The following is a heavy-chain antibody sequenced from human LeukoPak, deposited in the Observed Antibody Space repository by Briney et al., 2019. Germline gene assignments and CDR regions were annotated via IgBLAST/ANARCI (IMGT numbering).Heavy chain of an antibody. Sequence: ASVKVSCKASGYTFTGYYMHWVRQAPGKGLEWMGGFDPEDGETIYAQKFQGRVTMTEDTSTDTAYMELSSLRSEDTAVYYCATDRKRYPLAFDIWGQGTMVTVSS. CDR2: FDPEDGET. J-gene: IGHJ3*02. CDR1: GYTFTGYY. D-gene: IGHD3-9*01. V-gene: IGHV1-24*01. CDR3: ATDRKRYPLAFDI.